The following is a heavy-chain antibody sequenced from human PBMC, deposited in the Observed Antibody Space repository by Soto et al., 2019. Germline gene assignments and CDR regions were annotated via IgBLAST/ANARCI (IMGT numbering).Heavy chain of an antibody. Sequence: GGSLRLSCAASGLTFSSYAMHWVRQAPGKGLEWVAVISYDGSNKYYADSVKGRFTISRDNSKNTLYLQMNSLRAEDTAVYYCARDHGIAVAGAGIDYWGQGTLVTVSS. D-gene: IGHD6-19*01. CDR1: GLTFSSYA. CDR3: ARDHGIAVAGAGIDY. CDR2: ISYDGSNK. J-gene: IGHJ4*02. V-gene: IGHV3-30-3*01.